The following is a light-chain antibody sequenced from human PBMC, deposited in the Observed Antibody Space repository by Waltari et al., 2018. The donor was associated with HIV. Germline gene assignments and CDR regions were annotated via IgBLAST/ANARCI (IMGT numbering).Light chain of an antibody. Sequence: YELTQAPSVSVAPGQTARIICEGNNIGSKSVHWYQQKAGQAPTVVVHQDSDRPSESAPRFSGANLENTATLTISWVEAGDEGDYYCQVWYTFSGHRVFGGGTKLTVL. V-gene: IGLV3-21*02. CDR2: QDS. CDR1: NIGSKS. CDR3: QVWYTFSGHRV. J-gene: IGLJ3*02.